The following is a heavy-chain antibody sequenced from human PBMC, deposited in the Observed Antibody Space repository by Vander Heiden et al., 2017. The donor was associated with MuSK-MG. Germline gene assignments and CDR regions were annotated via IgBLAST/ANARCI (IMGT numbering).Heavy chain of an antibody. CDR2: IIPIFGTA. CDR1: GGTFSRYA. CDR3: AREVSVSGYYYYMDV. V-gene: IGHV1-69*01. J-gene: IGHJ6*03. D-gene: IGHD3-3*01. Sequence: QVQLVQSGAEVKKPGSSVTVSCKASGGTFSRYAISWVRQAPGQGLEWMGGIIPIFGTANYAQKFQGRVTITADESSSTAYMELSSLRSEDTAVYYCAREVSVSGYYYYMDVWGKGTTVTVSS.